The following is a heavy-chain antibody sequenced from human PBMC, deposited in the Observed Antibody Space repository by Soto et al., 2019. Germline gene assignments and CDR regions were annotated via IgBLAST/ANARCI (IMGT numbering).Heavy chain of an antibody. Sequence: EVQLVESGGGLVQPGGSLRLSCATSGFILSDCAMNWVRQAPGKGLGWVSYISSSSSVIDYADSVKGRFTVSRDNARNSLYLHMNSLRAEDTAVYYCARDLSWGSNWYYYMDVWGKGTTVTVSS. CDR2: ISSSSSVI. J-gene: IGHJ6*03. CDR3: ARDLSWGSNWYYYMDV. CDR1: GFILSDCA. D-gene: IGHD7-27*01. V-gene: IGHV3-48*01.